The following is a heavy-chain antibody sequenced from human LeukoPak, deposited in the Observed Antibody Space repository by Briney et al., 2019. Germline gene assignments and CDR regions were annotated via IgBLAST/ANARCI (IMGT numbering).Heavy chain of an antibody. Sequence: ASVKVSCKASGYTFTSYSISWVRQAPGQGLEWMGWISAYNGYTHFAQKFQGRVTMTTDTSTSTAYMELRSLRSDDTAVYYCARGFPPRRNYDSSGYYSYYFDHWGQGTLVTVSS. J-gene: IGHJ4*02. D-gene: IGHD3-22*01. CDR3: ARGFPPRRNYDSSGYYSYYFDH. V-gene: IGHV1-18*01. CDR2: ISAYNGYT. CDR1: GYTFTSYS.